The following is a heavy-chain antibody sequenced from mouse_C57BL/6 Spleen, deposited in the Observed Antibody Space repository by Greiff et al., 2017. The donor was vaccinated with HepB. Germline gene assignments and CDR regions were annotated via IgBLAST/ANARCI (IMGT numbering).Heavy chain of an antibody. V-gene: IGHV1-69*01. J-gene: IGHJ2*01. Sequence: VQLQQSGAELVMPGASVKLSCKASGYTFTSYWMHWVKQRPGQGLEWIGEIDPSDSYTNYNQKFKGKSTLTVDKSSSTAYMQLSSLTSEDSAVYYCARCVYYYGSSYVLFDYWGQGTTLTVSS. CDR1: GYTFTSYW. CDR2: IDPSDSYT. D-gene: IGHD1-1*01. CDR3: ARCVYYYGSSYVLFDY.